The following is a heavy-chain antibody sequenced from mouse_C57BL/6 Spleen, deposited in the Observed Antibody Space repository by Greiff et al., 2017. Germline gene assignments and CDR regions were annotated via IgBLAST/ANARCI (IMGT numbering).Heavy chain of an antibody. CDR2: IYPGDGDT. J-gene: IGHJ1*03. CDR1: GYAFSSYW. D-gene: IGHD1-1*01. V-gene: IGHV1-80*01. Sequence: QVQLKESGAELVKPGASVKISCKASGYAFSSYWMNWVKQRPGKGLEWIGQIYPGDGDTNYNGKFKGKATLTADKSSSTAYMQLSSLTSEDSAVYFCARVKFITTVSVWYFDVWGTGTTVTVSS. CDR3: ARVKFITTVSVWYFDV.